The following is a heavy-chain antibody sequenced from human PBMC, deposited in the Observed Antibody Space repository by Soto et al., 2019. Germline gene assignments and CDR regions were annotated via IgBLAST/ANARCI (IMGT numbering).Heavy chain of an antibody. V-gene: IGHV3-30*03. D-gene: IGHD6-19*01. J-gene: IGHJ6*02. CDR1: GFAFRTYG. CDR3: VRESESSGHYPDYYGVDV. CDR2: ISYDADRK. Sequence: GGSLRLSCAGSGFAFRTYGIHWVRQAPGKGLEWVSFISYDADRKYYRDSVQGRFTISRDNAKNTVSLQMNSLRAEDTAVYYCVRESESSGHYPDYYGVDVWGQGTTVTVSS.